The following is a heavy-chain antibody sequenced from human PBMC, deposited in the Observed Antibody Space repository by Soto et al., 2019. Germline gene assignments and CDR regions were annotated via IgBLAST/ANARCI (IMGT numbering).Heavy chain of an antibody. Sequence: GGSLRLSCAASGFTFSSYAMSWVRQAPGKGLEWVSAISGSGGSTYYADSVKGRFTISRDNSKNTLYLQMNSLRAEDTAVYYCAKDGFQVGATTVGFDYWGQGTLVTVSS. J-gene: IGHJ4*02. V-gene: IGHV3-23*01. CDR3: AKDGFQVGATTVGFDY. D-gene: IGHD1-26*01. CDR1: GFTFSSYA. CDR2: ISGSGGST.